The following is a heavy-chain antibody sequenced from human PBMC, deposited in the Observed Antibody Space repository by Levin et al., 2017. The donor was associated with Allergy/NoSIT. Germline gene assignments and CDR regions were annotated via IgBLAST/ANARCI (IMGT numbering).Heavy chain of an antibody. CDR2: ISAYNGNT. V-gene: IGHV1-18*01. D-gene: IGHD4-17*01. CDR1: GYTFTSYG. Sequence: ASVKVSCKASGYTFTSYGISWVRQAPGQGLEWMGWISAYNGNTNYAQKLQGRVTMTTDTSTSTAYMELRSLRSDDTAVYYCAREGTTVTTFFYYYYGMDVWGQGTTVTVSS. J-gene: IGHJ6*02. CDR3: AREGTTVTTFFYYYYGMDV.